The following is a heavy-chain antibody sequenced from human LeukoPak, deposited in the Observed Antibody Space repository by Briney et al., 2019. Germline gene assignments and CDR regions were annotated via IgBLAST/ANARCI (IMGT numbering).Heavy chain of an antibody. CDR3: AKDSDYTLYGELDS. CDR2: ISGSGGST. CDR1: GFTFSSYG. D-gene: IGHD3-16*02. Sequence: GGSLRLSCAASGFTFSSYGMSWVRQAPGKGLEWVSAISGSGGSTYYADSVKGRFTISRDNSKNTLYLQMNSLRAEDTAVYYCAKDSDYTLYGELDSWGQGTLVTVSS. J-gene: IGHJ4*02. V-gene: IGHV3-23*01.